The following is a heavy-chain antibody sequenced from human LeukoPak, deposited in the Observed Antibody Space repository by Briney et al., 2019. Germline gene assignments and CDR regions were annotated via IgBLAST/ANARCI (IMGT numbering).Heavy chain of an antibody. CDR1: GFIFRNYW. J-gene: IGHJ4*02. CDR2: INHDGGDK. Sequence: GGSLRLSCVASGFIFRNYWMSWGRQAPGKGLEWVANINHDGGDKNYVDSVKGRFTLSRDNAKSSLYLQMNSLRVEDTAVYYCAITGGPTVTAFDLWGQGILVTVS. V-gene: IGHV3-7*02. CDR3: AITGGPTVTAFDL. D-gene: IGHD4-17*01.